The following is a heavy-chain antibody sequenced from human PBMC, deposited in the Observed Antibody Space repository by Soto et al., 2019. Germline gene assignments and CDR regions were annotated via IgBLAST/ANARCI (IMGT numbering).Heavy chain of an antibody. CDR3: ARTGAYGYYYYGMDV. Sequence: ASVKVSCKASGYTFTSYAMHWVCQAPGQRLEWMGWINAGNGNTKYSQKFQGRVTITRDTSASTAYMELSSLRSEDTAVYYCARTGAYGYYYYGMDVWGQGTMVTVSS. V-gene: IGHV1-3*01. CDR2: INAGNGNT. J-gene: IGHJ6*02. CDR1: GYTFTSYA. D-gene: IGHD3-16*01.